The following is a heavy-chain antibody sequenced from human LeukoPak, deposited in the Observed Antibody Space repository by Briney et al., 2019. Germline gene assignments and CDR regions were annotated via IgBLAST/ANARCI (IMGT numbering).Heavy chain of an antibody. Sequence: PSETLSLTCAVYGGSFSGYYWSWIRQPPGKGLEWIGEINHSGSTNYNPSLKSRVTISVDTSKNQFSLKLSSVTAADTAVYYCARGTDTAMYVDYWGQGTLVTVSS. CDR3: ARGTDTAMYVDY. V-gene: IGHV4-34*01. D-gene: IGHD5-18*01. CDR2: INHSGST. J-gene: IGHJ4*02. CDR1: GGSFSGYY.